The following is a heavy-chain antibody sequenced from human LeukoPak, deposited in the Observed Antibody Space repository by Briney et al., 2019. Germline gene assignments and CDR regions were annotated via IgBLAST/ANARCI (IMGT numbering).Heavy chain of an antibody. CDR3: AREVWMGGYSTNASGGIDGIDV. CDR1: GYTFTSYY. D-gene: IGHD5-18*01. J-gene: IGHJ6*02. Sequence: GASVKVSCKASGYTFTSYYMHWVRQAPGEGLEWMGIINPSGGSTSYAQKFQGRVTMTRDTSTSTVYMELSSLRSEDTAVYYCAREVWMGGYSTNASGGIDGIDVWGQGTTVTVSS. CDR2: INPSGGST. V-gene: IGHV1-46*01.